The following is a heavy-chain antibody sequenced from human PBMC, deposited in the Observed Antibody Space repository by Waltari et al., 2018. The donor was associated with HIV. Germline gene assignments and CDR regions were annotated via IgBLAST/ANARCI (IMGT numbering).Heavy chain of an antibody. J-gene: IGHJ4*02. CDR3: ARGPFGPRFQLWPRYYFES. CDR2: VYHGGGT. V-gene: IGHV4-34*01. Sequence: QVQLQQWGAGLLKPSETLSLNCGVSSGSFTNYYWAWIRQLPGKGLGWIGGVYHGGGTDSNPSFKSRVTRSADPSKNLFFLKLKSVTAADTAVYYCARGPFGPRFQLWPRYYFESWGQGTPVTVSS. D-gene: IGHD2-21*01. CDR1: SGSFTNYY.